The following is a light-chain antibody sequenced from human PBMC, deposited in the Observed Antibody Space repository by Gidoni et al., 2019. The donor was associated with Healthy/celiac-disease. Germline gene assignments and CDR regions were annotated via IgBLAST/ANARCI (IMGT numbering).Light chain of an antibody. CDR2: KAY. Sequence: DIQMTQAPSTLSASVGDRVTITCRASQSISSWLAWYQQKPGKAPKLLIYKAYSLESGVPSRFSGSGSGTEFTLTISSLQPDDFATYYCQQYNSFWTFXQXTKVEIK. J-gene: IGKJ1*01. CDR1: QSISSW. V-gene: IGKV1-5*03. CDR3: QQYNSFWT.